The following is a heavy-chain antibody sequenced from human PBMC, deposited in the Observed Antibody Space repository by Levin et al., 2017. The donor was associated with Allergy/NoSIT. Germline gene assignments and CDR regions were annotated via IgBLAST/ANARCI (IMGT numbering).Heavy chain of an antibody. V-gene: IGHV3-30*18. J-gene: IGHJ4*02. CDR3: TKELGFGAPYFDY. CDR2: ISYEGTNE. Sequence: GGSLRLSCAASGFAFFNYGMHWVRQAPGKGLEWVALISYEGTNEYYGDSVKGRFTISRDNSKNSLYLQMNSLGLEDTAVYYCTKELGFGAPYFDYWGQGTLVTVS. CDR1: GFAFFNYG. D-gene: IGHD3-16*01.